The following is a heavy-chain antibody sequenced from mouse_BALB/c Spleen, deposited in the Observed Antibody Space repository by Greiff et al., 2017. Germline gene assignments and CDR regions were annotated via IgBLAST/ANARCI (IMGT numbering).Heavy chain of an antibody. CDR1: GYTFTSYV. D-gene: IGHD6-1*01. CDR3: ARGGQLRAMDY. V-gene: IGHV1-14*01. J-gene: IGHJ4*01. Sequence: VQLKQSGPELVKPGASVKMSCKASGYTFTSYVMHWVKQKPGQGLEWIGYINPYNDGTKYNEKFKGKATLTSDKSSSTAYMELSSLTSEDSAGYYCARGGQLRAMDYWGQGTSVTVSS. CDR2: INPYNDGT.